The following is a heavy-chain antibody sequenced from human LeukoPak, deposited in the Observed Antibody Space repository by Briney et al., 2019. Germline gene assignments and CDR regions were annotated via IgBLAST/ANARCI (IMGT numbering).Heavy chain of an antibody. D-gene: IGHD1-26*01. CDR2: IIPIFGTA. J-gene: IGHJ4*02. CDR3: ARGYQDEYSGSYYVSDY. V-gene: IGHV1-8*02. Sequence: GASVKVSCKASGYTFTSYGISWVRQAPGQGLEWMGGIIPIFGTANYAQKFQGRVTMTRNTSISTAYMELSSLRSEDTAVYYCARGYQDEYSGSYYVSDYWGQGTLVTVSS. CDR1: GYTFTSYG.